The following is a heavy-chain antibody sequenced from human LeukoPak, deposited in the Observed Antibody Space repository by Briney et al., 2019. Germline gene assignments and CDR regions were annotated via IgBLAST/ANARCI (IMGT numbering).Heavy chain of an antibody. CDR1: GGSISSYY. D-gene: IGHD5-12*01. V-gene: IGHV4-59*01. CDR3: ARDSGYGTPFVY. Sequence: SETLSLTCTVSGGSISSYYWSWIRQPPGKGLEWIGYIYYSGSTNYNPSLKSRVTISVDTSKNQFSLKLSSVTAADTAVYYCARDSGYGTPFVYWGQGTLVTVSS. J-gene: IGHJ4*02. CDR2: IYYSGST.